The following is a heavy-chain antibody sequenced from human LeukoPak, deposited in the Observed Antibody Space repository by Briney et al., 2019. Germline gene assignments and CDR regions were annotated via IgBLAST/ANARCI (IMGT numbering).Heavy chain of an antibody. D-gene: IGHD3-22*01. CDR1: GFTFSGSA. CDR2: IRSKANSYAT. CDR3: TRHSMDYYDSSCYN. J-gene: IGHJ4*02. V-gene: IGHV3-73*01. Sequence: GGSLRLSCAASGFTFSGSAMHWVRQASGKGPEWVGRIRSKANSYATAYAASVKGRFTISRDDSKNTAYLQMNSLKTEDTAVYYCTRHSMDYYDSSCYNWGQGTLVTVSS.